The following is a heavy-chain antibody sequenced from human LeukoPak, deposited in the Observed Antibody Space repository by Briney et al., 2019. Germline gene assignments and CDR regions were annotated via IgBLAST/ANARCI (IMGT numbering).Heavy chain of an antibody. D-gene: IGHD2-15*01. J-gene: IGHJ5*02. CDR1: GYTFTSYG. V-gene: IGHV1-18*01. Sequence: ASVKVSCKASGYTFTSYGISWVRRAPGQGLEWMGWISAYNGNTNYAQKLQGRVTMTTDTSTSTAYMELRSLRSDDTAVYYCARDWVDGYCSGGSCPDWFDPWGQGTLVTVSS. CDR3: ARDWVDGYCSGGSCPDWFDP. CDR2: ISAYNGNT.